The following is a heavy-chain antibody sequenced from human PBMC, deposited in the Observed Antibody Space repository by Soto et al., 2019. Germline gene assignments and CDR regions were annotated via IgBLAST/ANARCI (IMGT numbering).Heavy chain of an antibody. CDR1: GGSVNGYY. CDR2: INHTGGT. D-gene: IGHD2-15*01. CDR3: ARVPVAVAATEDYYGLDV. V-gene: IGHV4-34*01. J-gene: IGHJ6*02. Sequence: LSLTCAVYGGSVNGYYWNWIRQPPGKGLEWIGEINHTGGTHYNPSLKSRVTMSVDTSKNQFSLRLSSVTAADTAIYYCARVPVAVAATEDYYGLDVWGQGTTVTVS.